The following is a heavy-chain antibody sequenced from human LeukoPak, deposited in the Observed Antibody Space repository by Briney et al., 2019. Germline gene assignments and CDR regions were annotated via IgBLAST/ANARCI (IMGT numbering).Heavy chain of an antibody. CDR2: MNPNSGNT. D-gene: IGHD6-6*01. CDR3: ARASSSIAALALTLTDYYYMDV. J-gene: IGHJ6*03. V-gene: IGHV1-8*03. CDR1: GYTFTNYD. Sequence: GASVKVSCKASGYTFTNYDINWVRQATGQGLEWMGWMNPNSGNTGYAQKLQGRVTITRNTSISTAYMELSSLRSEDTAVYYCARASSSIAALALTLTDYYYMDVWSKGTTVTVSS.